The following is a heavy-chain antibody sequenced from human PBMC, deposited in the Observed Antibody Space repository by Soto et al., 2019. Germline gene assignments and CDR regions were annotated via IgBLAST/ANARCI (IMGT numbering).Heavy chain of an antibody. D-gene: IGHD3-10*01. J-gene: IGHJ4*02. V-gene: IGHV3-30-3*01. Sequence: QVQLVESGGGVVQPGRSLRLSCAASGFTFSSYAMHWVRQAPGKGLEWVAVISYDGSNKYYADSVKGRFTISRDNSKNTLYLQMNSLRAEDTAVYYCAYYMDYGSGSQQVASYFDYWGQGTLVTVSS. CDR3: AYYMDYGSGSQQVASYFDY. CDR2: ISYDGSNK. CDR1: GFTFSSYA.